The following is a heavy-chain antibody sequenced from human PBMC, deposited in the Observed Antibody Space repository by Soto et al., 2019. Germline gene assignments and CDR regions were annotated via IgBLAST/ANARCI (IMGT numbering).Heavy chain of an antibody. CDR3: ARDRAGTGTFDY. V-gene: IGHV1-69*08. Sequence: QVQLVQSGAEVKKPGSSVKVSCKASGGTFSSYTISWVRQAPGQGLEWMGRIIPILGIANYAQKFQGRVTITADKSTSTAYMELSSMRSEDTAVYYCARDRAGTGTFDYWGQGTLVTVSS. CDR2: IIPILGIA. D-gene: IGHD1-1*01. J-gene: IGHJ4*02. CDR1: GGTFSSYT.